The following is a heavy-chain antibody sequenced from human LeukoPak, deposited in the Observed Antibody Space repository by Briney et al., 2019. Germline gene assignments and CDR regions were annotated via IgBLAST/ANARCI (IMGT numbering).Heavy chain of an antibody. Sequence: SETLSLTCAVSGGSISSGGYSWSWIRQPPGKGLEWIGYIYYSGSTYYNPSLKSRVTISVDTSKNQFSLKLSSVTAADMAVYYCARGESPRGIQLWSSSNFFDYWGQGTLVTVSS. CDR2: IYYSGST. D-gene: IGHD5-18*01. CDR1: GGSISSGGYS. V-gene: IGHV4-30-4*07. CDR3: ARGESPRGIQLWSSSNFFDY. J-gene: IGHJ4*02.